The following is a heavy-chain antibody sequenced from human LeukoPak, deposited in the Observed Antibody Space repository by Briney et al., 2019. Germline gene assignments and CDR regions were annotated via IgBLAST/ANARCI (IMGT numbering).Heavy chain of an antibody. Sequence: SETLCLTCTVSGGSISSYYWSWIRQPPGKGLEWIGYIYYSGSTNYNPSLKSRVTISVDTSKNQFSLKLSSVTAADTAVYYCARDRRGVGAAPFDYWGQGTLVTVSS. CDR3: ARDRRGVGAAPFDY. D-gene: IGHD1-26*01. J-gene: IGHJ4*02. CDR2: IYYSGST. CDR1: GGSISSYY. V-gene: IGHV4-59*01.